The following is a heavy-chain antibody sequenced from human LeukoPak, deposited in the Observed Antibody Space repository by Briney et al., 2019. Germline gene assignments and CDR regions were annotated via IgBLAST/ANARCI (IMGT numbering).Heavy chain of an antibody. J-gene: IGHJ3*02. CDR1: GFTFSSYS. D-gene: IGHD3-22*01. CDR2: ISSSSSYI. Sequence: GRSLRLSCAASGFTFSSYSMNWVRQAPGKGLEWVSSISSSSSYIYYADSVKGRFTISRDNAKNSLYLQMNSLRAEDTAVYYCARDSPVEVVNDAFDIWGQGTMVTVSS. V-gene: IGHV3-21*01. CDR3: ARDSPVEVVNDAFDI.